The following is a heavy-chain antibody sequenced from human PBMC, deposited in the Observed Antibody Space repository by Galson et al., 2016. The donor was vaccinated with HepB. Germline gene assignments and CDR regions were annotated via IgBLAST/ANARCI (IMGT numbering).Heavy chain of an antibody. D-gene: IGHD3-22*01. CDR3: ARRANYYDSSGYQNWFDP. V-gene: IGHV4-4*02. CDR2: IYHGGSS. J-gene: IGHJ5*02. CDR1: GGSMRNSNW. Sequence: SETLSLTCSVSGGSMRNSNWWTWARQSPGKGLEWIGEIYHGGSSNYNPSLKSRVTISIDTSKNQFSLRLNSVTAADTAVYYCARRANYYDSSGYQNWFDPWGQGTLVIVST.